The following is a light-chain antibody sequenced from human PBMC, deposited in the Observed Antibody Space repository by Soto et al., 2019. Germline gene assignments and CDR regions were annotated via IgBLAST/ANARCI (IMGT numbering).Light chain of an antibody. CDR3: QHRSNWPT. V-gene: IGKV3D-11*01. J-gene: IGKJ5*01. Sequence: SPAALSVSPGEIAPLSWRTRQDSYSIVAWYQQRPGQPPRLLIDRASSRAPSTPAMFSGSGSGTDFTLIISSLEPEDFAVYYCQHRSNWPTFGQGTRLEIK. CDR2: RAS. CDR1: QDSYSI.